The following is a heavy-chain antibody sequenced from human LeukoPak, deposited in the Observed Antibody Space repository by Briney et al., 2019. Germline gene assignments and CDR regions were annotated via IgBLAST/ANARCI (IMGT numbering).Heavy chain of an antibody. CDR1: GYTFTSYS. CDR2: MSAYNGNT. Sequence: ASVKVSCKASGYTFTSYSISWVRQAPGQGPEWMGWMSAYNGNTIYAQKVKGRATMTTDTSTSTAYMELRSLKSDDTAVYYCARASYCSDGSCYSDYWGQGTLVTVSS. J-gene: IGHJ4*02. V-gene: IGHV1-18*01. CDR3: ARASYCSDGSCYSDY. D-gene: IGHD2-15*01.